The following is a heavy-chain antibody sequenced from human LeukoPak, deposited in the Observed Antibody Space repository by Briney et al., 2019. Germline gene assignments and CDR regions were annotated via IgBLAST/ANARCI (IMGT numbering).Heavy chain of an antibody. D-gene: IGHD6-19*01. CDR2: ISSSSSYI. J-gene: IGHJ4*02. CDR1: GFIFSSFA. V-gene: IGHV3-21*01. CDR3: ARVEGISGWYHFDY. Sequence: GGSLRLSCAASGFIFSSFAMNWVRQAPGKGLEWVSSISSSSSYIYYADSVKGRFTISRDNAKNSLYLQMNSLRAEDTAVYYCARVEGISGWYHFDYWGQGTLVTVSS.